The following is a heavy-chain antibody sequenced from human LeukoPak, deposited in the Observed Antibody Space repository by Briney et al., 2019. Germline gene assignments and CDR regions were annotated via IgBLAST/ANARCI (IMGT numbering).Heavy chain of an antibody. CDR2: IYYSGST. J-gene: IGHJ4*02. CDR1: GGSISSYY. D-gene: IGHD4-23*01. Sequence: SETLSLTCTVSGGSISSYYWSWIRQPPGKGLEWIGYIYYSGSTNYNPSLKGRVTISVDTSKNQFSLKLSSVTAADTAVYYCARGTQQGGNPFDYWGQGTLVTVSS. V-gene: IGHV4-59*12. CDR3: ARGTQQGGNPFDY.